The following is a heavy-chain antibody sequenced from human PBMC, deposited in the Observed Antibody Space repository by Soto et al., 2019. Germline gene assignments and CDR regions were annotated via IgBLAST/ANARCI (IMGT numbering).Heavy chain of an antibody. CDR2: IYYSGST. V-gene: IGHV4-39*01. D-gene: IGHD1-26*01. J-gene: IGHJ4*02. Sequence: SETLSLNCTFSGCSISSSSSYWGWIRQPPGKVLEWIGNIYYSGSTYYNPSLKSRVTISVDTSKNQFSLKLSSVTAADTAVYYCARLEVGATFDYWGQGTLVNVPQ. CDR3: ARLEVGATFDY. CDR1: GCSISSSSSY.